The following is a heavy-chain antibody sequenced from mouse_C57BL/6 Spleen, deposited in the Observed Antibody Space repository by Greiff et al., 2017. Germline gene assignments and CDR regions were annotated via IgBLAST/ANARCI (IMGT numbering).Heavy chain of an antibody. CDR3: AIAATVVARAMDY. Sequence: QVQLQQPGADLVKPGDSVKVSCKASGYTFTSYWIHWVKQRPGQGLEWIGRIHLSDSDTNYNPKFKGKATLTVDKSSSTAYMQLSSVTSEDSAIYYCAIAATVVARAMDYWGQGTSVTVSS. V-gene: IGHV1-74*01. D-gene: IGHD1-1*01. J-gene: IGHJ4*01. CDR1: GYTFTSYW. CDR2: IHLSDSDT.